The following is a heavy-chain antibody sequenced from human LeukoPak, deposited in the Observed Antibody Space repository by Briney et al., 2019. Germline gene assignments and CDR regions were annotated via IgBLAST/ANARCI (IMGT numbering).Heavy chain of an antibody. CDR3: ARGYYDSSGYYH. Sequence: GSLRLSCAASGITFSSYNMNWVRQPPGKGLEWIGEINHSGSTNYNPSLKSRVTISVDTSKNQFSLKLSSVTAADTAVYYCARGYYDSSGYYHWGQGTLVTVSS. V-gene: IGHV4-34*01. D-gene: IGHD3-22*01. J-gene: IGHJ5*02. CDR2: INHSGST. CDR1: GITFSSYN.